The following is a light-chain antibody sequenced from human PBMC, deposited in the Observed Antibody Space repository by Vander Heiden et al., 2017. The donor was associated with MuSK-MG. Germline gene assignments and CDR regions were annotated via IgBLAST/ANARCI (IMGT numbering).Light chain of an antibody. V-gene: IGKV1-5*03. CDR2: KAS. CDR3: QQYNSIPLT. CDR1: QSISSW. J-gene: IGKJ4*01. Sequence: DIQMTQSPPTLSASVGDRVTITCRASQSISSWSAWYQQKPGRAPKLLIYKASTLESGVPSRFSGSGSGTEFTLTITSLQPDDLATYHCQQYNSIPLTFGGGTKVEIK.